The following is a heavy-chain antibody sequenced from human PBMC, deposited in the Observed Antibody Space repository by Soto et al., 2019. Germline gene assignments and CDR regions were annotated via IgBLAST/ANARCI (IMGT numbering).Heavy chain of an antibody. CDR2: INSDGSST. Sequence: EVQLVESGGGLVQPGGSLRLSCAASGFTFSSYWMHWVRQAPGEGLVWVSRINSDGSSTSYADSVKGRFTISRDNAKNTLYLQMNSLRAEDTAVYYCARDLTMVRGVQFDYWGQGTLVTVSS. CDR1: GFTFSSYW. CDR3: ARDLTMVRGVQFDY. V-gene: IGHV3-74*01. J-gene: IGHJ4*02. D-gene: IGHD3-10*01.